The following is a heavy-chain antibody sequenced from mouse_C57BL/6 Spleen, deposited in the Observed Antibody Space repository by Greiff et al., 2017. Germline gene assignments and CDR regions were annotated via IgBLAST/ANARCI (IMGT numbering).Heavy chain of an antibody. Sequence: QVQLKQSGAELMKPGASVKLSCKATGYTFTGYWIEWVKQRPGHGLEWIGEILPGSGSTNYNEKFKGKATFTADTSSNTAYMQLSSLTTEDSAIYYCARGYYDYDGDVYWYFGVWGTGTTVTVSS. J-gene: IGHJ1*03. CDR1: GYTFTGYW. CDR2: ILPGSGST. V-gene: IGHV1-9*01. CDR3: ARGYYDYDGDVYWYFGV. D-gene: IGHD2-4*01.